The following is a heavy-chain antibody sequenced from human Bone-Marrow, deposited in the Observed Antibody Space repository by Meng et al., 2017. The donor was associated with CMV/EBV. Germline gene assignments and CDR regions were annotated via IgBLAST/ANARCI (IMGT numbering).Heavy chain of an antibody. Sequence: ASVKISCKASGYTFTGYYMHWVRQAPGQGLEWMGWINPNSGGTNYAQKFQGRVTMTRDTSISTAYMELSRLRSDDTAVYYCATYSSSWYPFDYWGQGTLVTVSS. CDR2: INPNSGGT. V-gene: IGHV1-2*02. J-gene: IGHJ4*02. CDR1: GYTFTGYY. D-gene: IGHD6-13*01. CDR3: ATYSSSWYPFDY.